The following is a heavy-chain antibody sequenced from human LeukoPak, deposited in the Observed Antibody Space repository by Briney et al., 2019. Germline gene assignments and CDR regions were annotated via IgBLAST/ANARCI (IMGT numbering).Heavy chain of an antibody. V-gene: IGHV1-18*04. CDR1: GYTFTYHG. CDR2: INTYNGDT. D-gene: IGHD1-26*01. CDR3: ARLVGAAFDC. Sequence: GASVKVSCKASGYTFTYHGITWVRQAPGQGLEGMAWINTYNGDTFYAQNLQGRVTVTTDTSTGTAYMELTSLTSDDTAIYFCARLVGAAFDCWGQGTLVTVSS. J-gene: IGHJ4*02.